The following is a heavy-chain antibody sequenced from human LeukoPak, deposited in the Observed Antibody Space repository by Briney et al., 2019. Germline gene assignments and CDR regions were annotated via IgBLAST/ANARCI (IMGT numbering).Heavy chain of an antibody. CDR2: ISGSGGST. CDR1: GFTFSSYA. J-gene: IGHJ5*02. V-gene: IGHV3-23*01. D-gene: IGHD4-11*01. Sequence: GGSLRLSCAASGFTFSSYAMSWVRQAPGKGLEWVSAISGSGGSTYYADSVKGRFTISRDNAKNSLYLQMNSLRAEDTALYYCAKDDYSNPGGWFDPWGQGTLVTVSS. CDR3: AKDDYSNPGGWFDP.